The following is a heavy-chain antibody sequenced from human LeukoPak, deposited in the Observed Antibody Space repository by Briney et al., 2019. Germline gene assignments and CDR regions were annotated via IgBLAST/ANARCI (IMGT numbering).Heavy chain of an antibody. Sequence: GRSLRLSCAASGFTFSSYAMHWVRQAPGKGLEWVAVISYDGSNKYYADSVKGRFTISRDNSKNTLYLQMNSLRSEDTAVYYCARGRYISSWYNSYYFDYWGQGTLVTVSS. CDR2: ISYDGSNK. V-gene: IGHV3-30-3*01. CDR3: ARGRYISSWYNSYYFDY. J-gene: IGHJ4*02. D-gene: IGHD6-13*01. CDR1: GFTFSSYA.